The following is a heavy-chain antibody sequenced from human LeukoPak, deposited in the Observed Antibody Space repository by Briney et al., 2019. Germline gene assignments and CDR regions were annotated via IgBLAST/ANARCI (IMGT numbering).Heavy chain of an antibody. CDR2: ISSSSSYI. CDR3: ARPNTYYYDSSGYPDAFDI. J-gene: IGHJ3*02. Sequence: GGSLRLSCAASGFTFSSYSMNWVRQAPGKGLEWVSSISSSSSYIYYGDSVKGRFTISRDNAKNSLYLQMNSLRAEDTAVYYCARPNTYYYDSSGYPDAFDIWGQGTMVTVSS. D-gene: IGHD3-22*01. V-gene: IGHV3-21*01. CDR1: GFTFSSYS.